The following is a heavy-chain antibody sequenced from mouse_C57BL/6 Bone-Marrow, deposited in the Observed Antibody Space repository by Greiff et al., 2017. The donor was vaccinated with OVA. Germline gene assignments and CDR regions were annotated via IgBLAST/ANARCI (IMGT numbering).Heavy chain of an antibody. Sequence: VQLQQSGAELVRPGASVKLSCTASGFTIKDDYMHWVKQRPEQGLEWIGWIDPENGDTEYASKFQGKATITADTSSNTAFLQLSSLTSEDTAVYYCTGHYGGSYVWFAYWGQGTLVTVSA. CDR3: TGHYGGSYVWFAY. V-gene: IGHV14-4*01. CDR1: GFTIKDDY. J-gene: IGHJ3*01. CDR2: IDPENGDT. D-gene: IGHD1-1*01.